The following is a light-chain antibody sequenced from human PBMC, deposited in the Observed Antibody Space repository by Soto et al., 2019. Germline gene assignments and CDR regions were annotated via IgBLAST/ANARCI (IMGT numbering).Light chain of an antibody. CDR3: QQYGSSPPYT. CDR2: GAS. Sequence: EIVLTQSAGTLALSPGERATLSCRASQSVSSSYLAWYQQKPGQAPRLLIYGASSRATGIPDRFSGSGSGPDFTLTISRLEAEDFAVYYCQQYGSSPPYTFGQGTKLEIK. V-gene: IGKV3-20*01. CDR1: QSVSSSY. J-gene: IGKJ2*01.